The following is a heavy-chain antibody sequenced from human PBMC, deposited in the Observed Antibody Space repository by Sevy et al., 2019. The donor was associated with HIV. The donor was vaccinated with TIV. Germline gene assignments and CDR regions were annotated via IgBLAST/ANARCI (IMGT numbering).Heavy chain of an antibody. CDR3: ARDLRSGGAHFDY. J-gene: IGHJ4*02. Sequence: GGSLRLSCAASGFTFSDHYMDWVRQAPGKGLEWVGRIRNKANSYTTEYAASVKGRFTISRDDSKNSLYLQMNSLKTEDTAIYYCARDLRSGGAHFDYWGQGTLVTVSP. CDR1: GFTFSDHY. D-gene: IGHD3-16*01. CDR2: IRNKANSYTT. V-gene: IGHV3-72*01.